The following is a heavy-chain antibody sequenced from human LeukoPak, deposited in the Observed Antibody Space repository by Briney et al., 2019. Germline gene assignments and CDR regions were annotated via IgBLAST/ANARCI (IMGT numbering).Heavy chain of an antibody. CDR3: AREAVAGHNWFDP. J-gene: IGHJ5*02. V-gene: IGHV1-69*13. CDR2: IIPIFGTA. Sequence: ASVKVSCKASGGTFSSYAISSVRQAPGQGLEWMGGIIPIFGTANYAQKFQGRVTITADESTSTAYMELSSLRSEDTAVYYCAREAVAGHNWFDPWGQGTLVTVSS. D-gene: IGHD6-19*01. CDR1: GGTFSSYA.